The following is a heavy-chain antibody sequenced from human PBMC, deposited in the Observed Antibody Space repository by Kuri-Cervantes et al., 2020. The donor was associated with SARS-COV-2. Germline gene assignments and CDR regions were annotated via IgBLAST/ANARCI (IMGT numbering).Heavy chain of an antibody. V-gene: IGHV1-69*05. CDR1: GGTFSSYA. CDR3: ARDPMWSRYYYDSSGSYYFDY. J-gene: IGHJ4*02. D-gene: IGHD3-22*01. CDR2: IIPIFGTA. Sequence: SVKVSCKASGGTFSSYAISWVRQAPGQGLEWMGGIIPIFGTANYAQKFQGRVTMTTDTSTSTAYMELRSLRSDDTAVYYCARDPMWSRYYYDSSGSYYFDYWGQGTLVTVSS.